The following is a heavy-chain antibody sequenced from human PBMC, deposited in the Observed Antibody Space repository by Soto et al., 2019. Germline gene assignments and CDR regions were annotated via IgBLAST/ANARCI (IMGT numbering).Heavy chain of an antibody. CDR3: ARGPVGANSFDY. CDR2: IIPIFGTA. Sequence: ASVKVSCKASGGTFSSYAISWVRQAPGQGLEWMGGIIPIFGTANYAQKFQGRVTITADESTSTAYMELSSLRSEDTAVYYCARGPVGANSFDYWGQGTLVTVSS. V-gene: IGHV1-69*13. J-gene: IGHJ4*02. CDR1: GGTFSSYA. D-gene: IGHD1-26*01.